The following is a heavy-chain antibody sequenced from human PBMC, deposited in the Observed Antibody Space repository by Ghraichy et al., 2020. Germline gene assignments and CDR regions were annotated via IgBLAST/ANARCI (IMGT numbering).Heavy chain of an antibody. CDR2: ISSSSSYI. CDR1: GFTFSSYS. CDR3: ARDYYDSSGYFVYWFDP. D-gene: IGHD3-22*01. J-gene: IGHJ5*02. V-gene: IGHV3-21*01. Sequence: GGSLRLSCAASGFTFSSYSMNWVRQAPGKGLEWVSSISSSSSYIYYADSVKGRFTISRDNAKNSLYLQMNSLRAEDTAVYYCARDYYDSSGYFVYWFDPWGQGTLVTVSS.